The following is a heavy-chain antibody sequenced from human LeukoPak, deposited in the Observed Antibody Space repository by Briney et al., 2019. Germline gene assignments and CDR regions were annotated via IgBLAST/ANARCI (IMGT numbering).Heavy chain of an antibody. CDR3: AKYGAARPRSGFDY. V-gene: IGHV3-23*01. CDR2: ISGSGGST. Sequence: GGSLRLSCAASGFMFSSNWMSWVRQAPGKGLEWVSAISGSGGSTYYADSVKGRFTISRDNSKNTLYLQMNSLRAEDTAVYYCAKYGAARPRSGFDYWGQGTLVTVSS. J-gene: IGHJ4*02. D-gene: IGHD6-6*01. CDR1: GFMFSSNW.